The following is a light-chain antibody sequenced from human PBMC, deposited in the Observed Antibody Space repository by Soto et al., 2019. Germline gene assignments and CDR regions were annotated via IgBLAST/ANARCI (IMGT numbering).Light chain of an antibody. V-gene: IGLV1-40*01. CDR2: GNT. CDR3: QSYDSSLSGSYV. J-gene: IGLJ1*01. Sequence: QSVLTQPPSVSGAPGQRVTISCTGNSSNIGAGYDVHWYQQLPGTAPKLLIYGNTNRPSGVPDRFSGSKSGTSASLAITGLQAEDEADYFCQSYDSSLSGSYVFGTGTKLTVL. CDR1: SSNIGAGYD.